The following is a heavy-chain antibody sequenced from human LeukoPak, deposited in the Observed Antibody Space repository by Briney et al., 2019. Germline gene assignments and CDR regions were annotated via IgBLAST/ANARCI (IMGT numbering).Heavy chain of an antibody. CDR2: IYPGDSDT. Sequence: GESLKISCKGSGYSFTSYWVGWVRQMPGKGLEWIGIIYPGDSDTRYSPSFQGQVTISADKSISTAYLQWSSLKASDTAMYYCARHSYGESHPPDYWGQGTLVTVSS. V-gene: IGHV5-51*01. J-gene: IGHJ4*02. CDR3: ARHSYGESHPPDY. D-gene: IGHD3-10*01. CDR1: GYSFTSYW.